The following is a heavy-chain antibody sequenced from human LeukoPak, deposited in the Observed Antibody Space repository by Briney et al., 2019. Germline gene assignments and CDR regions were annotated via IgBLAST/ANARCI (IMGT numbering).Heavy chain of an antibody. D-gene: IGHD2-2*01. CDR3: ARAYCSSTSCYEPYYMDV. CDR1: GYTFTGYY. CDR2: INPNSGGT. Sequence: ASVKVSCEASGYTFTGYYMHWVRQAPGQGLERMGWINPNSGGTNYAQKFQGRVTMTRDTSISTAYVELSRLRSDDTAVYYCARAYCSSTSCYEPYYMDVWGKGTTVTVSS. V-gene: IGHV1-2*02. J-gene: IGHJ6*03.